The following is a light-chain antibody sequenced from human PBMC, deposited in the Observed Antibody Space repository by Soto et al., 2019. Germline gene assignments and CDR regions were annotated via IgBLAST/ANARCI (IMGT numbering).Light chain of an antibody. V-gene: IGLV2-11*01. CDR1: SSDVGGYNY. CDR3: CSYAGSYTFV. CDR2: DVN. Sequence: QSALTQPRSVSGSPRQSVTISCTGTSSDVGGYNYVSWYQHHPGKAPKLMIYDVNERPSGVPDRFSGSKSGSTASLTISGLQAGDEADYYCCSYAGSYTFVFGTGTKLTVL. J-gene: IGLJ1*01.